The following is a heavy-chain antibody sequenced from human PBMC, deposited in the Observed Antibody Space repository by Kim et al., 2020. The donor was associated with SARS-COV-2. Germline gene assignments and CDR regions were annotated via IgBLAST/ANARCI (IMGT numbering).Heavy chain of an antibody. CDR2: IYYSGST. J-gene: IGHJ3*02. D-gene: IGHD3-9*01. CDR3: ARYVGYDILTGSPLPHDAFDI. CDR1: GGSVSSGSYY. Sequence: SETLSLTCTVSGGSVSSGSYYWSWIRQPPGKGLEWIGYIYYSGSTNYNPSLKSRVTISVDTSKNQFSLKLSSVTAADTAVYYCARYVGYDILTGSPLPHDAFDIWGQGTMVTVSS. V-gene: IGHV4-61*01.